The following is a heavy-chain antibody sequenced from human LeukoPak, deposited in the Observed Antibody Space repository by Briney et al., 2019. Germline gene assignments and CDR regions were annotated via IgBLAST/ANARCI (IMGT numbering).Heavy chain of an antibody. CDR3: AREGSTRYYFDY. J-gene: IGHJ4*02. CDR2: ISAYNGNT. CDR1: GYTFTSYG. D-gene: IGHD2-2*01. V-gene: IGHV1-18*01. Sequence: GASVKVSCKASGYTFTSYGSRWVRPAPGQGLEWMGWISAYNGNTNYAQKLQGRVTMTTDTSTSPAYMELRSLRSDDTAVYYCAREGSTRYYFDYWGQGTLVTVSS.